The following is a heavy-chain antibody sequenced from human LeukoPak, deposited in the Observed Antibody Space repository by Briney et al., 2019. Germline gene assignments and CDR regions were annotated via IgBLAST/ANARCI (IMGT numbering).Heavy chain of an antibody. Sequence: ASVKVSCKASGYTFTGYYMHWVRQAPGQGLEWMGWINPNSGGTNYAQKFQGRVTMTRDTSISTAYMELSRLRSEDTAVYYCARGLWFGESHFDYWGQGTLVTVSS. CDR3: ARGLWFGESHFDY. D-gene: IGHD3-10*01. J-gene: IGHJ4*02. CDR1: GYTFTGYY. CDR2: INPNSGGT. V-gene: IGHV1-2*02.